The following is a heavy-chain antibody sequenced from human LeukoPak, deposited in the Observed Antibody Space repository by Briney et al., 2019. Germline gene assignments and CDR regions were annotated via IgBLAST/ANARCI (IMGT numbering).Heavy chain of an antibody. V-gene: IGHV1-2*02. D-gene: IGHD1-26*01. J-gene: IGHJ4*02. Sequence: ASVKVSCKASGYTFTDYYMHWVRQAPGQGLEWMGIINPSGGSTSYAQKFQGRVTMTRDTSISTAYMELSRLRSDDTAVYYCARAPSGSYLGYWGQGTLVTVSS. CDR3: ARAPSGSYLGY. CDR2: INPSGGST. CDR1: GYTFTDYY.